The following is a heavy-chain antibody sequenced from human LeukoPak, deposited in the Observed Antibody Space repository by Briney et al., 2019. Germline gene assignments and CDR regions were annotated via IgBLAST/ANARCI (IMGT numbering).Heavy chain of an antibody. V-gene: IGHV3-23*01. CDR1: GFAFSSYA. CDR2: ISRRDDYT. J-gene: IGHJ4*02. CDR3: ANDYRSGSFHDF. D-gene: IGHD3-10*01. Sequence: PGGSLRLSCAASGFAFSSYAMSWVRQPPGRGLEWVSVISRRDDYTYYADSVKGRFTISRDNDKNTLYLQMNTLRAEDTAVYYCANDYRSGSFHDFWGQGTLVTVSS.